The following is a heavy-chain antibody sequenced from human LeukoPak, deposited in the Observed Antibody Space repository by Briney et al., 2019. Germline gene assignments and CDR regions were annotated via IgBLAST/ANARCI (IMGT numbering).Heavy chain of an antibody. V-gene: IGHV6-1*01. Sequence: SQTLSLTCAISGDSVSSNSAAWNWIRQSPSRGLEWLGRTYYRSTWYNDYAVSVRGRITVNPDTSKNQFSLHLNSVTPEDTAVYYCARRLAQYDCFDPWGQGILVTVSS. CDR3: ARRLAQYDCFDP. J-gene: IGHJ5*02. CDR2: TYYRSTWYN. CDR1: GDSVSSNSAA. D-gene: IGHD3-9*01.